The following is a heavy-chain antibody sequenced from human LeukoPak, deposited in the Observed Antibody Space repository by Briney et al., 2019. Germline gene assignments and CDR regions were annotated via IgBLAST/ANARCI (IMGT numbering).Heavy chain of an antibody. CDR2: IYTSGST. CDR1: GGSFSGYY. CDR3: ARFGSSGYLLPTTTDY. D-gene: IGHD3-22*01. Sequence: SETLSLTCAVYGGSFSGYYWSWIRQPPAKGLEWIGRIYTSGSTNYNPSLKSRVTISVDTSKNQFSLKLSSVTAADTAVYYCARFGSSGYLLPTTTDYWGQGTLVTVSS. J-gene: IGHJ4*02. V-gene: IGHV4-59*10.